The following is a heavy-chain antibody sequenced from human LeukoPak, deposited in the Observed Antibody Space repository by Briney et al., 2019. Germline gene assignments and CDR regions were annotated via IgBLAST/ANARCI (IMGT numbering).Heavy chain of an antibody. J-gene: IGHJ6*02. Sequence: ASVKVSCKASGYTFTSYGISWVRQAPGQGLEWMGWISAYNGNTNYAQKLQGRVTMTTDTSTSTAYMELRSLRSDDTAVYYCARGPRTNNWNDGYYYGMDVWGQGTTVTVSS. CDR3: ARGPRTNNWNDGYYYGMDV. D-gene: IGHD1-20*01. V-gene: IGHV1-18*01. CDR1: GYTFTSYG. CDR2: ISAYNGNT.